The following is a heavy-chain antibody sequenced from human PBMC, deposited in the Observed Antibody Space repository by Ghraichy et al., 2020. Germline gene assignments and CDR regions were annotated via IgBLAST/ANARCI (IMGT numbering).Heavy chain of an antibody. J-gene: IGHJ4*02. CDR1: GFTFSDYY. V-gene: IGHV3-11*01. D-gene: IGHD6-13*01. Sequence: GESLNISCAASGFTFSDYYMSWIRQAPGKGLEWGSYISSSGSTIYYADSVKGRFTISRDNAKNSLYLQMNSLRAEDTAVYYCARSQKSSSWYDYWGQGTLVTVSS. CDR3: ARSQKSSSWYDY. CDR2: ISSSGSTI.